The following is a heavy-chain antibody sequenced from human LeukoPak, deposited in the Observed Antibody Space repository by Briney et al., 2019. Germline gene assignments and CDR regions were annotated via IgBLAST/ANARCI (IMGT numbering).Heavy chain of an antibody. CDR1: GFTFSSYS. CDR3: GKGVEDGMDV. J-gene: IGHJ6*02. D-gene: IGHD2-8*01. CDR2: ISSSSSYI. V-gene: IGHV3-21*04. Sequence: GGSLRLSCAASGFTFSSYSMNWVRQAPGKGLEWVSSISSSSSYIYYADSVQGRFTISRDNSKITLYLQMNNLRPEDTAVYYCGKGVEDGMDVWGQGTTVTVSS.